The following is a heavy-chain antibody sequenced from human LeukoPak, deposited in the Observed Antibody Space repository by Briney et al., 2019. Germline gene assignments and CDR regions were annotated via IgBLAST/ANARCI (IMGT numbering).Heavy chain of an antibody. V-gene: IGHV4-39*07. D-gene: IGHD1-14*01. CDR2: IYYSGVS. CDR1: GGSIISSSFW. Sequence: SETLSLTCTVSGGSIISSSFWWGWIRQPPGKGLEWIGSIYYSGVSYYNPSLKSRVTISVDTSKNQFSLKLSSVTAADTAVYYCARTAEDDYYYYYMDVWGKGTTVTVSS. J-gene: IGHJ6*03. CDR3: ARTAEDDYYYYYMDV.